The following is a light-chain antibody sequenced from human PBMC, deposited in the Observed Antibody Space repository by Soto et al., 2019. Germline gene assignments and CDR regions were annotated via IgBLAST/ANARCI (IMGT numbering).Light chain of an antibody. V-gene: IGKV3-20*01. J-gene: IGKJ3*01. CDR1: QSVSSRF. CDR3: QYYDDSLPYP. Sequence: EIVLPQSPGTLSLSPGERATFSCRASQSVSSRFLAWYQQKPGQAPRLLIYAAYSRATGIPDRFSGSGSGTDFTLTIRSLEAEDFAVYYCQYYDDSLPYPCGPGTKVDIK. CDR2: AAY.